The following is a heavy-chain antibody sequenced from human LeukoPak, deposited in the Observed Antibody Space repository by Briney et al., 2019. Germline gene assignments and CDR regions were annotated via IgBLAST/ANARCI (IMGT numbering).Heavy chain of an antibody. J-gene: IGHJ4*02. CDR3: AKDAHSIAAAGNPFDY. CDR2: INSDGSST. D-gene: IGHD6-13*01. V-gene: IGHV3-74*01. CDR1: GFTFSSYW. Sequence: AGGSLRLSCAASGFTFSSYWMHWVRQAPGKGLVWVSRINSDGSSTSYADSVKGRFTISRDNAKNTLYLQMNSLRAEDTALYYCAKDAHSIAAAGNPFDYWGQGTLVTVSS.